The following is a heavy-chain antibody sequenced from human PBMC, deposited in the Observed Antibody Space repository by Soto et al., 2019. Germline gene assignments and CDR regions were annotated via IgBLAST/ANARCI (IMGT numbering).Heavy chain of an antibody. CDR2: LNGDGSSI. CDR3: ARASVPGRY. V-gene: IGHV3-74*01. D-gene: IGHD1-1*01. CDR1: GFTFSSYW. J-gene: IGHJ1*01. Sequence: EVQLVESGGGLVQPGGSLRLSCVGSGFTFSSYWMHWVRQAPGKGLVWVSRLNGDGSSISYADSVKGRFTISRDNARNRLYLQMNSLRVEDTAVYYCARASVPGRYWGQGTLVSVSS.